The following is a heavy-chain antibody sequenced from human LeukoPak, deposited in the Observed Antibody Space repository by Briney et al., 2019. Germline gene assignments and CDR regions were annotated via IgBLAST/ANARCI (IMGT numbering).Heavy chain of an antibody. CDR3: AREGAAARGLDP. CDR2: INPNSGGA. J-gene: IGHJ5*02. CDR1: GYTFTGYY. V-gene: IGHV1-2*02. Sequence: ASVTVSCKASGYTFTGYYMHWVRQAPGQGLEWMGWINPNSGGANYAQKFQGRVTMTRDTSISTAYMELSRLRSDDTAVYYCAREGAAARGLDPWGQGTLVTVSS. D-gene: IGHD6-13*01.